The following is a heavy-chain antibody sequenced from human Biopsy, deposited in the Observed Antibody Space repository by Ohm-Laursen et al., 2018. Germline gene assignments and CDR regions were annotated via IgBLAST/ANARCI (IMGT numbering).Heavy chain of an antibody. CDR3: ARGSNDFGGLYFPR. D-gene: IGHD4-23*01. V-gene: IGHV4-59*11. CDR1: GGSFTGHY. Sequence: SDTLSLTCTVSGGSFTGHYWSWIRQPPGKGLEWIGHISYNGYTSYNASLKSRVTISVDTSRNHFSLRLSSLTAADTAVYYCARGSNDFGGLYFPRWGQGTLLTVSS. J-gene: IGHJ4*02. CDR2: ISYNGYT.